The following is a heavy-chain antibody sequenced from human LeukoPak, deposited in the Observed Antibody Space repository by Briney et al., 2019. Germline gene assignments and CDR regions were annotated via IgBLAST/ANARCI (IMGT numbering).Heavy chain of an antibody. J-gene: IGHJ4*02. CDR2: ISYDGSNK. Sequence: GRSLRLSCAASGFTFSSYAMHWVRQAPGKGLEWVAVISYDGSNKYYADSVKGRFTISRDNAKSSLYLQMDSLRAEDTAVYYCARALYNHGWFPDYFDSWGQGTLVTVSS. CDR3: ARALYNHGWFPDYFDS. D-gene: IGHD6-19*01. CDR1: GFTFSSYA. V-gene: IGHV3-30-3*01.